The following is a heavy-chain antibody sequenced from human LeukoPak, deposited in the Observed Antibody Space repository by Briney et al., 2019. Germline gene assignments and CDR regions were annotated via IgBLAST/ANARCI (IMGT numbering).Heavy chain of an antibody. J-gene: IGHJ2*01. CDR3: AREGRLFDH. Sequence: GASVKVSCKASGFTFTSYYFHWVRQAPGQGLEWMGIFDPSGGATNYAQNFQGRISMTGDTSTSTVYLELSSLRSEDTAVYYCAREGRLFDHWGRGTLLSVSS. D-gene: IGHD3-10*01. V-gene: IGHV1-46*01. CDR2: FDPSGGAT. CDR1: GFTFTSYY.